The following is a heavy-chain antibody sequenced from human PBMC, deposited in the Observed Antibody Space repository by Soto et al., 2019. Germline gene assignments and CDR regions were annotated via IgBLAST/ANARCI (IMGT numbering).Heavy chain of an antibody. Sequence: QEHLVQSGAEVKKPGASVKVSCKASGYTFTTYFLHWFRQAPGQGPEWMGWINTNSGDTKYAQNFQGRVTMTRDTSSAKVYMKLRSLTSDDTSVYYCARGPSHGAFDYWGKGTLVTVSS. CDR1: GYTFTTYF. CDR3: ARGPSHGAFDY. D-gene: IGHD5-18*01. V-gene: IGHV1-2*02. CDR2: INTNSGDT. J-gene: IGHJ4*02.